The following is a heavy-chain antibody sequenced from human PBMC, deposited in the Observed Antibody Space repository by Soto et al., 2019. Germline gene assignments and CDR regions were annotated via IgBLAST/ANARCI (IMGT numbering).Heavy chain of an antibody. Sequence: EVQLLESGGGLVQPGGSLRLSCAASGFTFSSYAMSWVRQAPGKGLEWVSAISGSGGSTYYADSVKGRFTISRDNSKNTLYLQMNSLRAEDTAVYYCAKVPRGWLLMTNYFDYWGQGTLVTVSS. CDR1: GFTFSSYA. CDR3: AKVPRGWLLMTNYFDY. D-gene: IGHD2-15*01. J-gene: IGHJ4*02. V-gene: IGHV3-23*01. CDR2: ISGSGGST.